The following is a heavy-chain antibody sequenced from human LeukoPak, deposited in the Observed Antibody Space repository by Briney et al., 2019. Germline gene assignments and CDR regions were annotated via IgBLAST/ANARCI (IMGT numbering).Heavy chain of an antibody. D-gene: IGHD6-19*01. CDR2: IIPIFGIA. CDR1: GGTFSSYP. Sequence: ASVKVSCKASGGTFSSYPISWVRQAPGQGPEWMGRIIPIFGIANYAQKFQGRVTITADKSTSTAYMELSSLRSEDTAVYYCARDPASSGWQFFDYWGQGTLVTVSS. V-gene: IGHV1-69*04. J-gene: IGHJ4*02. CDR3: ARDPASSGWQFFDY.